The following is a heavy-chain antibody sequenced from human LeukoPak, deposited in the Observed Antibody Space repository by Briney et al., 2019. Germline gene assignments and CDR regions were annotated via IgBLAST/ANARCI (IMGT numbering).Heavy chain of an antibody. D-gene: IGHD2-15*01. V-gene: IGHV3-43D*04. CDR3: AKSHCSGGSCYYYYYMDV. CDR1: GFTFDDYA. CDR2: ISWYGGST. Sequence: GGSLRLSCAASGFTFDDYAMHWVRQAPGKGLEGVSLISWYGGSTYYADYVKGRFTISRDNSKNSLYLQMNSLRAEDTALYYCAKSHCSGGSCYYYYYMDVWGKGTTVTVSS. J-gene: IGHJ6*03.